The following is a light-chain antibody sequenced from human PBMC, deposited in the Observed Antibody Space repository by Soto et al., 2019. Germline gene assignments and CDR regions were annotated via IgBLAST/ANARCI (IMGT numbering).Light chain of an antibody. CDR2: DAS. CDR3: QQRSNWPPYT. J-gene: IGKJ2*01. CDR1: QSVSSY. Sequence: EIVLTQSPATLSLSPGERATLSCRASQSVSSYLAWYQQKPGQAPRLLIYDASNRATVIPARFSGSGSGTDFSLTISNIEPEDFAVYYCQQRSNWPPYTFGQGTKLEIK. V-gene: IGKV3-11*01.